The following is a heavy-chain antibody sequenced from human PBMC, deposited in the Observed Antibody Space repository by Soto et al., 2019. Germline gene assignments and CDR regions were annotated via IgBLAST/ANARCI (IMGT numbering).Heavy chain of an antibody. V-gene: IGHV3-9*01. J-gene: IGHJ4*02. Sequence: EVQLVESGGGLAQPGRSLRLSCAASGFIFDDYAMHWVRQVPGRGLEWVSGISWNSGSIGYADSVKGRFTISRDNAKKSLYLQMNSLRAEDTALYYCASGRGYDILTGYYPYFDYLGQGTLVTVSS. CDR2: ISWNSGSI. CDR1: GFIFDDYA. D-gene: IGHD3-9*01. CDR3: ASGRGYDILTGYYPYFDY.